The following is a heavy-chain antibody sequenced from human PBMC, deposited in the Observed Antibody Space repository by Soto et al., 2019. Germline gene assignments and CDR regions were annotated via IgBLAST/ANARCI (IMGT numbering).Heavy chain of an antibody. CDR3: ARAKLPLLWFGGLLVHFDY. Sequence: ASVKVSCKASGYTFTSYGISWVRQAPGQGLEWMGWISAYNGNTNYAQKLQGRVTMTTDTSTSTAYMELRSLRSDDTAVYYCARAKLPLLWFGGLLVHFDYWGQGTLVTVSP. D-gene: IGHD3-10*01. J-gene: IGHJ4*02. CDR2: ISAYNGNT. V-gene: IGHV1-18*01. CDR1: GYTFTSYG.